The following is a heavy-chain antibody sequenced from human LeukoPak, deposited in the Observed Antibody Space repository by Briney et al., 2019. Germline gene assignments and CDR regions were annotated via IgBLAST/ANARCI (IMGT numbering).Heavy chain of an antibody. CDR2: ISGSDGST. J-gene: IGHJ6*03. CDR3: AKVEYSSSWPYYYYYYYMDV. V-gene: IGHV3-23*01. D-gene: IGHD6-13*01. CDR1: GFTVSSNY. Sequence: GGSLRLSCAASGFTVSSNYMSWVRQAPGKGLEWVSGISGSDGSTYYADSVKGRFTISRDNSKNTLYLQMNSLRAEDMAVYYCAKVEYSSSWPYYYYYYYMDVWGKGTTVTVSS.